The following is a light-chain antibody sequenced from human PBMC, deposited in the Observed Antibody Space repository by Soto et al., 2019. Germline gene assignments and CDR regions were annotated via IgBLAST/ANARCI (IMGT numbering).Light chain of an antibody. CDR1: QSVSSN. V-gene: IGKV3-11*01. CDR2: DAS. Sequence: EIVLMQSPGTLSLSPGERATLSCRASQSVSSNLAWYQQKPGQAPRLLIYDASNRATGIPARFSGSGSGTDFTLTISSLEPEDFAVYYCQQRSNWPPITFGQGTKVDIK. CDR3: QQRSNWPPIT. J-gene: IGKJ1*01.